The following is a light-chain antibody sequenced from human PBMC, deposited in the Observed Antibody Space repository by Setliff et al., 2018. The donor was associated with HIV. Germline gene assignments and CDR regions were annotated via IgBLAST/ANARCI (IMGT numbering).Light chain of an antibody. CDR3: CSYAARQTSYG. CDR2: DVT. Sequence: QSALAQPPSASGSPGQSVTISCTGTSSDVGGYDYVSWIQQQPGKAPKLMIYDVTRRPSGVPDRFSGSRSGNTASLTISGLQADDEAYYYCCSYAARQTSYGFGTGTKV. J-gene: IGLJ1*01. V-gene: IGLV2-11*01. CDR1: SSDVGGYDY.